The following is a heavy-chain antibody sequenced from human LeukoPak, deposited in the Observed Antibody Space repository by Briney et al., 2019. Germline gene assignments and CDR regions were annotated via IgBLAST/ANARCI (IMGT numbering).Heavy chain of an antibody. D-gene: IGHD1-1*01. V-gene: IGHV3-74*01. CDR2: INTDGSST. CDR3: AKIGAIHPHDAFDI. J-gene: IGHJ3*02. CDR1: GFTFSSYW. Sequence: PGGSLRLSCAASGFTFSSYWMHWVRQAPGKGLVWVSRINTDGSSTSYADSVKGRFTISRDNSKNTLYLQMNSLRAEDTAVYYCAKIGAIHPHDAFDIWGQGTMVTVSS.